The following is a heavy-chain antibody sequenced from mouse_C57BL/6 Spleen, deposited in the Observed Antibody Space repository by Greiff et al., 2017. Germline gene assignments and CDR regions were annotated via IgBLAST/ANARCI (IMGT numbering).Heavy chain of an antibody. D-gene: IGHD2-10*02. CDR2: IDPSDSYT. Sequence: VQLQQPGAELVKPGASVKLSCKASGYTFTSYWMQWVKQRPGQGLEWIGEIDPSDSYTNYNQKFKGKATLTVDTSSSTAYMQLSSLTSEDSAVYYCARGYGTMDYWGQGTSVTVSS. J-gene: IGHJ4*01. V-gene: IGHV1-50*01. CDR3: ARGYGTMDY. CDR1: GYTFTSYW.